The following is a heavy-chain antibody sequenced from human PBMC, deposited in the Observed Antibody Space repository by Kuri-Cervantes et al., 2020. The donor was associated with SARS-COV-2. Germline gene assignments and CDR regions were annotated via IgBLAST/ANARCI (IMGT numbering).Heavy chain of an antibody. CDR3: ARVLGYYGSGRDALDI. D-gene: IGHD3-10*01. CDR2: IYHSGST. Sequence: ESLKISCAVSGYSISSGYYWGWIRQPPGKGLEWIGSIYHSGSTYYNPSLKSRVTISVDTSKNQFSLKLSSVTAADTAVYYCARVLGYYGSGRDALDIWGQGTMVTVSS. V-gene: IGHV4-38-2*01. J-gene: IGHJ3*02. CDR1: GYSISSGYY.